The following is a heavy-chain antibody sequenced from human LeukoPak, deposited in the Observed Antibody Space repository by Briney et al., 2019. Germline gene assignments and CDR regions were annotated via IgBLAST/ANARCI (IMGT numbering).Heavy chain of an antibody. Sequence: GASVKLSCKASGYTFTSYYMHWVRQAPGQGLEWMGIINPSGGSTSYAQKFQGRVTMTRDMSTSTVYMERSSLRSEDTAIYYCARIRDGYNDAYDIWGQGTVVTVPS. D-gene: IGHD5-24*01. V-gene: IGHV1-46*01. J-gene: IGHJ3*02. CDR3: ARIRDGYNDAYDI. CDR2: INPSGGST. CDR1: GYTFTSYY.